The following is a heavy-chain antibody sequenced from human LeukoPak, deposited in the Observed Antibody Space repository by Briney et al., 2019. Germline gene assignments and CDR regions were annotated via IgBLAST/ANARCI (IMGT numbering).Heavy chain of an antibody. CDR3: ALTVYGSGSYWDY. Sequence: GGSLRLSCAASRFPVSSNYMTWVRQAPGKGLEWVSVIYSGGDTYYADSVKGRFTISRDNSKNTLCLQMNSLRAEDTAVYYCALTVYGSGSYWDYWGQGTLVTVSS. D-gene: IGHD3-10*01. CDR2: IYSGGDT. CDR1: RFPVSSNY. J-gene: IGHJ4*02. V-gene: IGHV3-66*01.